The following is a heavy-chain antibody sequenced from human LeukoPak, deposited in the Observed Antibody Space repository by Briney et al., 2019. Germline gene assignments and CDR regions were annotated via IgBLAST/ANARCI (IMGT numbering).Heavy chain of an antibody. J-gene: IGHJ4*02. CDR3: ARAGWEVQQVDY. D-gene: IGHD1-26*01. CDR1: GGSISSYY. Sequence: PSETLSLTCTVSGGSISSYYWSWIRQPPGKGLEWIGYIYYSGSTNYNPSLKSRVTISVDTSKKQFSLKLSSVTAADTAVYYCARAGWEVQQVDYWGQGTLVTVSS. CDR2: IYYSGST. V-gene: IGHV4-59*01.